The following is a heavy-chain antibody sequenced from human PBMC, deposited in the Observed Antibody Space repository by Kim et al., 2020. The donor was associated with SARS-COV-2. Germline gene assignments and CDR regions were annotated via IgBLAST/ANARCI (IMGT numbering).Heavy chain of an antibody. V-gene: IGHV4-39*01. CDR1: GGSISSSSYY. Sequence: SETLSLTCTVSGGSISSSSYYWGWIRQPPGKGLEWIGSIYYSGSTYYNPSLKSRVTISVDTSKNQFSLKLSSVTAADTAVYYCAAQKDIVVVPAAPFLFDPWGQGTLVTVSS. CDR2: IYYSGST. D-gene: IGHD2-2*01. CDR3: AAQKDIVVVPAAPFLFDP. J-gene: IGHJ5*02.